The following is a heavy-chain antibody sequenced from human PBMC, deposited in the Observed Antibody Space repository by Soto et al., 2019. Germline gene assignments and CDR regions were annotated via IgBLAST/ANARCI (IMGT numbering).Heavy chain of an antibody. J-gene: IGHJ5*02. CDR3: ARHRHPRGTVGATSPLDP. Sequence: PGGSLRLSCAISGFSVSGNCLSWVRQAPGKGLEWVSVHYSGGSTYYADSVQGRFTISRGKSNNTLYLQMRRVRAEDTAVYFCARHRHPRGTVGATSPLDPWGQGTQVTVSS. CDR2: HYSGGST. CDR1: GFSVSGNC. D-gene: IGHD1-26*01. V-gene: IGHV3-53*01.